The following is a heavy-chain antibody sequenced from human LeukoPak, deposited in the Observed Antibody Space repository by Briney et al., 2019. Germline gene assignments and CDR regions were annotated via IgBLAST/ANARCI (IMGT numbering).Heavy chain of an antibody. D-gene: IGHD3-22*01. CDR3: ARGRGRYYDSRGRPFFDY. Sequence: ASVKVSCKASGYAFTGYYMHWVRQAPGQGLGWMGWINPNSGGTNYAQKFQGRVTMTRDTSISTAYMELSRLRSDDTAVYYCARGRGRYYDSRGRPFFDYWGQGTLVTVSS. CDR2: INPNSGGT. V-gene: IGHV1-2*02. CDR1: GYAFTGYY. J-gene: IGHJ4*02.